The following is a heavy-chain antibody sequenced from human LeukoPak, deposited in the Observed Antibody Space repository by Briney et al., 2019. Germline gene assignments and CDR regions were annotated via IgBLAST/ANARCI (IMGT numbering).Heavy chain of an antibody. J-gene: IGHJ4*02. CDR2: IYTTGMT. Sequence: SETLPLTCSVSGGSINSYWWSWIRQPAGKGLEFIGRIYTTGMTNYNPSLKSRVSMSVDTSKNQFSLELRSVTAADTAAYFCARAGYTISSYRFDYWGQGALVTVSS. CDR3: ARAGYTISSYRFDY. D-gene: IGHD3-16*02. V-gene: IGHV4-4*07. CDR1: GGSINSYW.